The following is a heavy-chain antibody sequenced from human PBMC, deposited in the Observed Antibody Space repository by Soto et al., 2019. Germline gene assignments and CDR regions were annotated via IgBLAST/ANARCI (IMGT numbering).Heavy chain of an antibody. Sequence: HVLLVQSGGELKKPGTSVKVSCNTSGYTFNTYFITWVRQAPGQGLEWMGWISPHNGNTNYAEKFQGRVTMTADTITNTAYMELSNLRFDDTAVYYCARDTSNSFDYWGQGTPVTVSS. CDR1: GYTFNTYF. CDR3: ARDTSNSFDY. D-gene: IGHD2-2*01. V-gene: IGHV1-18*01. J-gene: IGHJ4*02. CDR2: ISPHNGNT.